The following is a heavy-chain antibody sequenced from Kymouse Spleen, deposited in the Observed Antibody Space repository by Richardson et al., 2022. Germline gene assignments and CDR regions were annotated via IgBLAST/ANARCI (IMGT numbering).Heavy chain of an antibody. D-gene: IGHD3-3*01. V-gene: IGHV3-7*01. CDR2: IKQDGSEK. J-gene: IGHJ4*02. Sequence: EVQLVESGGGLVQPGGSLRLSCAASGFTFSSYWMSWVRQAPGKGLEWVANIKQDGSEKYYVDSVKGRFTISRDNAKNSLYLQMNSLRAEDTAVYYCARDYDFWSVITLTTGAREPWSPSPQ. CDR1: GFTFSSYW. CDR3: ARDYDFWSVITLTT.